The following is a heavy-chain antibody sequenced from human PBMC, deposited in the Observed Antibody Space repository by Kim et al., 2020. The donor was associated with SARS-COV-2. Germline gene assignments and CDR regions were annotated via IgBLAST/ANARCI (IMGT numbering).Heavy chain of an antibody. D-gene: IGHD2-8*02. V-gene: IGHV3-48*04. CDR3: ARDWSCAFDL. CDR2: IRDSGSSM. J-gene: IGHJ3*01. CDR1: GFTFNTYP. Sequence: GGSLRLSCEASGFTFNTYPMNWVRQSPGKGLDWVANIRDSGSSMSYADSVKGRFTISSDNAKNSLYLHMTGLRAEDTAVYYCARDWSCAFDLWGAGTMVT.